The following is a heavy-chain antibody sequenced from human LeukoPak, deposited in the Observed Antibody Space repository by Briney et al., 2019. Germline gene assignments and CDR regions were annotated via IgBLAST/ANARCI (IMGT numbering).Heavy chain of an antibody. J-gene: IGHJ4*02. CDR2: ISSSSSYT. Sequence: PGGSLRLSCAASVFTFSDYYMSWIRQAPGKGLEWVSYISSSSSYTNYADSVKGRFTISRDNAKNSLYLQMNSLRAEDTAVYYCARAGRPAAMWGHFDYWGQGTLVTVSS. V-gene: IGHV3-11*05. D-gene: IGHD2-2*01. CDR1: VFTFSDYY. CDR3: ARAGRPAAMWGHFDY.